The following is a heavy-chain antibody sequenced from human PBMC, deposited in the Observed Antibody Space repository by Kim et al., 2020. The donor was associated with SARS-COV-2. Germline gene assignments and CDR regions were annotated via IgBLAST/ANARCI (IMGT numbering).Heavy chain of an antibody. CDR3: ARGYDSSGYSP. V-gene: IGHV4-31*02. J-gene: IGHJ5*02. D-gene: IGHD3-22*01. CDR2: T. Sequence: TYSNPSLKSRVTISVDTSKNQFSLKLSSVTAADTAVYYCARGYDSSGYSPWGQGTLVTVSS.